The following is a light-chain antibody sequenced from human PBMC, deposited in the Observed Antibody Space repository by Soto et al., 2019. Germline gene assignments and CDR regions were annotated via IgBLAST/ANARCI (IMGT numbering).Light chain of an antibody. Sequence: EIVLTQSPGTLSLSPGEGDTLSCRASQSVSTNFFAWYQQKPGQAPRLLIYGASTRATGIPDRFSGSGSGTDFTLTIGRLEPEDFAVYYCQQYGRTSWTFGQGTKV. CDR2: GAS. CDR1: QSVSTNF. J-gene: IGKJ1*01. V-gene: IGKV3-20*01. CDR3: QQYGRTSWT.